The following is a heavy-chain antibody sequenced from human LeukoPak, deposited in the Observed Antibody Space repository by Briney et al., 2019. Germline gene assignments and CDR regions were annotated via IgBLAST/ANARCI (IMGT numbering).Heavy chain of an antibody. V-gene: IGHV5-51*01. CDR1: GYSFTSYW. Sequence: GESLKISCKGSGYSFTSYWIGWVRQMPGKGLEWMGIIHPGDSDTRYGPSFQGQVTISADKSISTAYLQWSSLKASATAMYYCARLGDISGYYWFDPWGQGTLVTVSS. J-gene: IGHJ5*02. CDR2: IHPGDSDT. CDR3: ARLGDISGYYWFDP. D-gene: IGHD3-22*01.